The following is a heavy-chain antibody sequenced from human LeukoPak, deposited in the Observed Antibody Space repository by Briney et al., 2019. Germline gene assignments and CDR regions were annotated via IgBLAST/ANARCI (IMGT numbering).Heavy chain of an antibody. J-gene: IGHJ4*02. CDR2: FYDSGNT. D-gene: IGHD3-3*01. Sequence: PSETLSLTCTVSGYSISSGYYWGWIRQPPGKGLEWIGSFYDSGNTYYNPSLRSRVTISLDRSKKKFSLKLTSVTAADTAVYFCARGAEYYAIWRGYAGYSDYWGQGISVTVSS. CDR3: ARGAEYYAIWRGYAGYSDY. V-gene: IGHV4-38-2*02. CDR1: GYSISSGYY.